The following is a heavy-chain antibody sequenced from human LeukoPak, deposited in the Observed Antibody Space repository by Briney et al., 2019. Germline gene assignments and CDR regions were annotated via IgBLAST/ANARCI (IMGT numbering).Heavy chain of an antibody. CDR2: IYTSGST. J-gene: IGHJ4*02. V-gene: IGHV4-61*02. D-gene: IGHD2-21*02. CDR1: DGSISSGSYF. CDR3: AREIAYCGADCPPHFDY. Sequence: TLSLTCTVSDGSISSGSYFWGWIRQPAGKGLEWIGRIYTSGSTNYNPSLKSRVTISVDTSKDQFSLKLSSVTAADTAVYYCAREIAYCGADCPPHFDYWGQRTLVTVSS.